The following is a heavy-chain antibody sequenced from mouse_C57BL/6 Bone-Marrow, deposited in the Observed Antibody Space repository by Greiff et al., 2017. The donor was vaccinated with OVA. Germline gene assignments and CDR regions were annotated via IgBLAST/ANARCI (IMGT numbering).Heavy chain of an antibody. CDR3: ARVKPHYYAMDY. V-gene: IGHV1-64*01. Sequence: QVQLQQPGAELVKPGASVKLSCKASGYTFTSYWMHWVKQRPGQGLEWIGMIHPNSGSTNYNEKFKSKATLTVDKSSSTAYMQLSSLTSEDSAVYYCARVKPHYYAMDYWGQGTSVTVSS. J-gene: IGHJ4*01. CDR2: IHPNSGST. CDR1: GYTFTSYW.